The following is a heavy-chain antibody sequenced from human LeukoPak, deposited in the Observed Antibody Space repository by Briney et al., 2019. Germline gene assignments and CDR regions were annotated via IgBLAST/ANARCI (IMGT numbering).Heavy chain of an antibody. Sequence: GGSLRLSCAASGFTFSSYSMNGVRQAPGKGLEWVSSISSSSSYIYYADSVKGRFTISRDNAKNSLYLQMNSLRAEDTAVYYCARVTEAPYYFDYWGQGTLVTVSS. CDR3: ARVTEAPYYFDY. V-gene: IGHV3-21*01. CDR2: ISSSSSYI. J-gene: IGHJ4*02. CDR1: GFTFSSYS.